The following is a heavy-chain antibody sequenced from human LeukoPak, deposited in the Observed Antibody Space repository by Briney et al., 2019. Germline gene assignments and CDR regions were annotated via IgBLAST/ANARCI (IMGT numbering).Heavy chain of an antibody. CDR1: GESFSGYY. J-gene: IGHJ4*02. V-gene: IGHV4-34*01. CDR2: INHSGST. CDR3: ARGPPTDYYDSSGFYYVFDY. Sequence: SETLSLTCAVYGESFSGYYWSWIRQPPGKGLEWIGEINHSGSTNYNPSLKSRVTISVDTSKNQFSLKLSSVTAADTAVYFCARGPPTDYYDSSGFYYVFDYWGQGTLVTVSS. D-gene: IGHD3-22*01.